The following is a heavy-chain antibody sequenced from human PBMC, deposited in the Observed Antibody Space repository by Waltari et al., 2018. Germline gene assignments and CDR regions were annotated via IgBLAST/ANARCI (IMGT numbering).Heavy chain of an antibody. J-gene: IGHJ4*02. CDR2: IGGSDT. D-gene: IGHD5-18*01. Sequence: EVQLLESGGGLVQPGGSLRLSCAASGFTFSSYAMSWVRQAPGKGLEWVSGIGGSDTYYADSVKGLFTISRDNSKNTLYLQMNSLTAEDTAVYYCARDLLPRYNKPFDYWGQGTLVTVSS. CDR3: ARDLLPRYNKPFDY. CDR1: GFTFSSYA. V-gene: IGHV3-23*01.